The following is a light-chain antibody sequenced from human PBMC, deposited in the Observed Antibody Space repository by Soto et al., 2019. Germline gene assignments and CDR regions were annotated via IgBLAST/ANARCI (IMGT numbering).Light chain of an antibody. CDR1: QSVSSSY. Sequence: EIVLTQSPGTLSSSPGERATLSCRASQSVSSSYLAWYQQKPGQPPRLLIYGASTRAAGIPDRCRGSGSGTDFTRTISGLEPEDFSVYYCQQYGSSPWTFGQGTK. CDR2: GAS. J-gene: IGKJ1*01. V-gene: IGKV3-20*01. CDR3: QQYGSSPWT.